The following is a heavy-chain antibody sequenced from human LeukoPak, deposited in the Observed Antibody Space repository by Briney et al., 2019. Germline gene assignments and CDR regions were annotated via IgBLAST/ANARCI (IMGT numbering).Heavy chain of an antibody. Sequence: PSETLSLTYTVSGDSISSDYWSWIRQPPGKGLEWIGFIYYSGSTIYNPSLKGRVTISVDTSKNQLSLKLSSVTAADTAVYYCAAGGSWLDYWGQGTLVTVSS. D-gene: IGHD6-13*01. CDR2: IYYSGST. J-gene: IGHJ4*02. CDR3: AAGGSWLDY. CDR1: GDSISSDY. V-gene: IGHV4-59*08.